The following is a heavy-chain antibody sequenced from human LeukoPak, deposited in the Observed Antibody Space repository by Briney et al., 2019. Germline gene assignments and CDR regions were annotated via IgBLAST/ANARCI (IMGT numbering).Heavy chain of an antibody. V-gene: IGHV3-23*01. CDR3: AKALMGIAAGSAFDY. J-gene: IGHJ4*02. D-gene: IGHD6-13*01. CDR1: GFTFSSYA. CDR2: ISGSGGST. Sequence: QPGGSLRLSCAASGFTFSSYAMSWVRQAPGKGLEWVSAISGSGGSTYYADPVKGRFTIPRDNAKTSLYLQMNSLRAEDMALYYCAKALMGIAAGSAFDYWGQGTLVTVSS.